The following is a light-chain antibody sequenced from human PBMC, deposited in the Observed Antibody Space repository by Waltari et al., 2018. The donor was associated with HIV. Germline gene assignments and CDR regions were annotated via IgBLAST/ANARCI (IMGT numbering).Light chain of an antibody. Sequence: QSALTQPASVSGSPGQSITISCTVTSIDVGASNYVSWYQLHPGKAPKLMIYDVSNRPSGVSDRFSGSKSANTASLTISGLQAEDEAHYYCSSYTSSSTVVFGGGTKLTVL. J-gene: IGLJ2*01. CDR3: SSYTSSSTVV. V-gene: IGLV2-14*03. CDR2: DVS. CDR1: SIDVGASNY.